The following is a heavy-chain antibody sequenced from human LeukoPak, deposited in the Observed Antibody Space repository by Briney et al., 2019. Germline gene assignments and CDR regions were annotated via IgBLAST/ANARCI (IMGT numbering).Heavy chain of an antibody. CDR2: IKQDGRDK. CDR3: VRENQLGHFDY. CDR1: GFSISNYW. Sequence: GGSLRLSCAASGFSISNYWMNWVRQAPGKGLEWVANIKQDGRDKYYVYSVKGRFTISRDNAKNSLYLQMNSVRAEDTALYYCVRENQLGHFDYWGQGTLVTVSS. V-gene: IGHV3-7*01. J-gene: IGHJ4*02. D-gene: IGHD2-2*01.